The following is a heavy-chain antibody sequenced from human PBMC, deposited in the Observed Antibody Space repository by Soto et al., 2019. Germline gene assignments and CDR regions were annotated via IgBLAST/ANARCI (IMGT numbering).Heavy chain of an antibody. J-gene: IGHJ4*02. CDR2: ISGGGDGT. CDR1: GFPFGNYA. CDR3: AKEPRLQLAY. V-gene: IGHV3-23*01. D-gene: IGHD1-1*01. Sequence: EVHLLESGGGLVQPGGSLRLSCTASGFPFGNYAMYWVRQAPGKGLEWVSGISGGGDGTNYADSVKGRFTVSRDNSRNTMYLQMNSLRAEDTAVYYCAKEPRLQLAYWGQGPLVTVSS.